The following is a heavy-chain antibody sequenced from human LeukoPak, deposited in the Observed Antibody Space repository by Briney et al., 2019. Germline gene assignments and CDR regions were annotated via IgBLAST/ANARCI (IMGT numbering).Heavy chain of an antibody. CDR1: GCTFSSYA. J-gene: IGHJ4*02. D-gene: IGHD4-17*01. Sequence: SVKVSCTASGCTFSSYAISWVRQAPGQGLEWMGGIIPIFGTANYAQKFQGRVTITADESTSTAYMELSSLRSEDTAVYYCARDYGDYLFDYWGQGTLVTVSS. V-gene: IGHV1-69*01. CDR2: IIPIFGTA. CDR3: ARDYGDYLFDY.